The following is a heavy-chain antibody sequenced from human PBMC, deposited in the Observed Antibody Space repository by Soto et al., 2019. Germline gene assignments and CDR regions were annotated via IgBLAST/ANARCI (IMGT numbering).Heavy chain of an antibody. J-gene: IGHJ4*02. CDR3: AKGIQWELPFDY. V-gene: IGHV3-23*01. CDR1: GFTFSTYA. CDR2: ISSSRGST. D-gene: IGHD1-26*01. Sequence: PGGSLRLSCAASGFTFSTYAMSWVRQAPGKGLEWVSAISSSRGSTYYADSVKGRFTISRDNSKNTLYLQMNSLRAEDTAVYYCAKGIQWELPFDYWGQGTLVTVSS.